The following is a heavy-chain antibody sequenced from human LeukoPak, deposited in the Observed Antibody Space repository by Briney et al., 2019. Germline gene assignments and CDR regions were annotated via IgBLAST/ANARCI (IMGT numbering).Heavy chain of an antibody. J-gene: IGHJ4*02. CDR1: GGSISSYY. CDR3: ARGALDYDFWSGYHFDY. CDR2: IYYSGST. Sequence: PSETLSLTCTVSGGSISSYYWSWIRQPPGKGLEWIGYIYYSGSTNYNPSLKSRATISVDTSKSQFSLKLSSVTAADTAVYYCARGALDYDFWSGYHFDYWGQGTLVTVSS. V-gene: IGHV4-59*08. D-gene: IGHD3-3*01.